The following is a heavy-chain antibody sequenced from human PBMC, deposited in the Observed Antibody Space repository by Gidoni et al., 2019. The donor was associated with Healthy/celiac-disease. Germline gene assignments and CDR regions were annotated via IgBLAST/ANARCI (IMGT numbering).Heavy chain of an antibody. Sequence: QVQLQESGPGLVKPSETLSLTCTVSGGSISSYYWSWIRQPPGKGLEWIGYIYYSVSTNYNPSLKSRVTISVDTSKNQFSLKLSSVTAADTAVYYCARAGGNRYCSRGSCYSGGGFDYWGQGTLVTVSS. CDR2: IYYSVST. V-gene: IGHV4-59*01. J-gene: IGHJ4*02. D-gene: IGHD2-15*01. CDR3: ARAGGNRYCSRGSCYSGGGFDY. CDR1: GGSISSYY.